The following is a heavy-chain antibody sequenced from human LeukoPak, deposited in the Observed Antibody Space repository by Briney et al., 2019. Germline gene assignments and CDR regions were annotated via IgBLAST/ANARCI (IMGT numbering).Heavy chain of an antibody. J-gene: IGHJ6*02. Sequence: SETLSLTCTVSGGSISSSSYYWGWIRQPPGKGLEWIGSIYYSGSTYYNPSLKSRVTISVDTSKNQFSLKLSSVTAADTAVYYCARAITMVRGVGFYYYYYGMDVWGQGTTVTVSS. CDR1: GGSISSSSYY. CDR3: ARAITMVRGVGFYYYYYGMDV. CDR2: IYYSGST. V-gene: IGHV4-39*01. D-gene: IGHD3-10*01.